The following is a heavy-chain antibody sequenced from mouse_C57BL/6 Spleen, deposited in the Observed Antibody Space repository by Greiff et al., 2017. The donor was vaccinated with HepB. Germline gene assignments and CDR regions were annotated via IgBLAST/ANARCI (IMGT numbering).Heavy chain of an antibody. Sequence: EVQLQQSVAELVRPGASVKLSCTASGFNIKNTYMHWVKQRPEQGLEWIGRIDPANGNTKYAPKFQGKATITADTSTHTAYLQRSSLTSEDTAIYYWARDYYRRVYVDYWDQGTTLTVSS. CDR2: IDPANGNT. CDR1: GFNIKNTY. V-gene: IGHV14-3*01. D-gene: IGHD2-12*01. J-gene: IGHJ2*01. CDR3: ARDYYRRVYVDY.